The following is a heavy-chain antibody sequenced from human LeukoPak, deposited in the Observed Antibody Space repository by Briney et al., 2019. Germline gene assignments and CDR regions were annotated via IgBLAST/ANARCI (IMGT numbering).Heavy chain of an antibody. Sequence: SVKVSCKASGGTFSSYAISWVRQAPGQGLEWMGGIIPTFGTANYAQKFQGRVTITADESTSTAYMELSSLRSEDTAMYYCARDGGVNRLLGIAAAGPEHYYYYGMDVWGQGTTVTISS. CDR2: IIPTFGTA. CDR3: ARDGGVNRLLGIAAAGPEHYYYYGMDV. V-gene: IGHV1-69*01. D-gene: IGHD6-13*01. CDR1: GGTFSSYA. J-gene: IGHJ6*02.